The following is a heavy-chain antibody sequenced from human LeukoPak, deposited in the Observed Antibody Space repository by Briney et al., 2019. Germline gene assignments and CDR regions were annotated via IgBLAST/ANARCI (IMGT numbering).Heavy chain of an antibody. CDR1: GGSIGSSNYY. V-gene: IGHV4-39*07. Sequence: SETLSLTCTVSGGSIGSSNYYWGWIRQPPGKGLEWIGSIYYSGSTNYNPSLKSRVTISVDTSKSQFSLKLSSVTAADTAVYYCASYSYYYDSSGYFDYWGQGTLVTVSS. CDR2: IYYSGST. D-gene: IGHD3-22*01. CDR3: ASYSYYYDSSGYFDY. J-gene: IGHJ4*02.